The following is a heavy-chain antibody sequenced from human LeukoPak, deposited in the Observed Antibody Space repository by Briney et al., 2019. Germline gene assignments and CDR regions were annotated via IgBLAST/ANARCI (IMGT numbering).Heavy chain of an antibody. V-gene: IGHV4-31*03. CDR3: ARGRHYDSLDY. CDR2: IYYSGST. CDR1: GGSISSSTYY. Sequence: SETLSLTCTVSGGSISSSTYYWGWIRQPPGKGLEWIGYIYYSGSTYYNPSLKSRVTISVDTSKNQFSLKLSSVTAADTAVYYCARGRHYDSLDYWGQGTLVTVSS. D-gene: IGHD3-22*01. J-gene: IGHJ4*02.